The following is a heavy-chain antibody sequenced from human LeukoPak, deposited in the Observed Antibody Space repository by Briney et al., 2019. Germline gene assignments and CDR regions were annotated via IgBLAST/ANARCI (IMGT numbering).Heavy chain of an antibody. V-gene: IGHV3-74*01. CDR2: VNSDGSST. CDR1: GFTFRSYW. D-gene: IGHD3-22*01. CDR3: ARGENYDSSGYGKLDY. J-gene: IGHJ4*02. Sequence: PGGSLRLSCVAPGFTFRSYWMHWVRQAPGKGLVWVSRVNSDGSSTSYADSVKGRFTISRDNAKNTLYLQMNSLRAEDTALYYCARGENYDSSGYGKLDYWGQGTLVTVSS.